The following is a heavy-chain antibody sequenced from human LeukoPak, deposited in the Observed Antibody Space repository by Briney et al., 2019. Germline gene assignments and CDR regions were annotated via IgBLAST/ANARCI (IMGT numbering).Heavy chain of an antibody. J-gene: IGHJ3*02. V-gene: IGHV1-46*01. CDR1: GYTFTGYY. CDR3: ARVATVTSYDAFDI. Sequence: ASVKVSCKASGYTFTGYYMHWVRQAPGQGLEWMGIINPSGGSTSYAQKFQGRVTMTRDTSISTAYMELSRLRSDDTAVYYCARVATVTSYDAFDIWGQGTMVTVSS. D-gene: IGHD4-17*01. CDR2: INPSGGST.